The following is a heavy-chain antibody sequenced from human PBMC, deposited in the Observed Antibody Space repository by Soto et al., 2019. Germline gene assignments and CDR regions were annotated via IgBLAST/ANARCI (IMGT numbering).Heavy chain of an antibody. D-gene: IGHD6-6*01. J-gene: IGHJ6*02. CDR3: ARVIAARPYYYGMDV. CDR1: GFTFSSYG. CDR2: IWYDGSNK. Sequence: GGSLRLSCAASGFTFSSYGMHWVRQAPGKGLEWVAVIWYDGSNKYYADSVKGRFTISRDNSKNTLYLQMNSLRAEDTAVDYCARVIAARPYYYGMDVWGQWTTVTVSS. V-gene: IGHV3-33*01.